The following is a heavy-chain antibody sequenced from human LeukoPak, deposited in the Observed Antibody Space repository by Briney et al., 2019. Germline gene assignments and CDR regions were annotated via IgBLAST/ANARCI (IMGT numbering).Heavy chain of an antibody. Sequence: TGGSLRLSCAASGFTFSSYSMNWVRQAPGKGLEWVSSISSSSSYIYYADSVKGRFTISRDNSKNTLYLQMNSLRAEDTAVYYCAGSGSVFWFDPWGQGTLVTVSS. V-gene: IGHV3-21*01. CDR2: ISSSSSYI. D-gene: IGHD1-26*01. CDR3: AGSGSVFWFDP. J-gene: IGHJ5*02. CDR1: GFTFSSYS.